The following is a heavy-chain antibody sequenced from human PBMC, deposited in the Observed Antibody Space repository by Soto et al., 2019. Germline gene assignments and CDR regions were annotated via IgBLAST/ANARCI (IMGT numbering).Heavy chain of an antibody. J-gene: IGHJ4*02. CDR3: ARDGGRHSGGIDY. Sequence: QVQLVQSGAEVKKPGSSVKVSCKASGGTFSSYSINWVRQAPGQGLEWMGEIIPIFGTANYAQKFQGRVTITADESTSTAYMALSMLRPEDTAVYYCARDGGRHSGGIDYCGQGTLVTVSS. CDR1: GGTFSSYS. D-gene: IGHD1-26*01. CDR2: IIPIFGTA. V-gene: IGHV1-69*01.